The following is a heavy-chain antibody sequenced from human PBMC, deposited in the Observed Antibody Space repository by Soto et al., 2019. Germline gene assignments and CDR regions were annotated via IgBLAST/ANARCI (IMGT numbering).Heavy chain of an antibody. J-gene: IGHJ6*02. Sequence: EASVKVSCKASGYTFTGYYMHCVRQAPGQGLEWMGWINPNSGGTNYAQKFQGWVTMTRDTSISTAYMELSRLRSDDTAVYYCARGGYCSGGSCYGNYYYYGMDVWGQGTTVTVSS. CDR3: ARGGYCSGGSCYGNYYYYGMDV. V-gene: IGHV1-2*04. CDR1: GYTFTGYY. CDR2: INPNSGGT. D-gene: IGHD2-15*01.